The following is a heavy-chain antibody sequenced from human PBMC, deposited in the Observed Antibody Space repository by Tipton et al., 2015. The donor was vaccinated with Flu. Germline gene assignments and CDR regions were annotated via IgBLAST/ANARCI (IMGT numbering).Heavy chain of an antibody. Sequence: TLSLTCAVSGYSISSGLYWGWIRQPQGKGLEWIGSIYHSGSTYYNPSLRSRVTMSVDTSKNQFSLKVSSVTAADTAVYYCARGEQQLGTVDYWGQGTLVTVSS. D-gene: IGHD6-13*01. CDR3: ARGEQQLGTVDY. CDR2: IYHSGST. CDR1: GYSISSGLY. J-gene: IGHJ4*02. V-gene: IGHV4-38-2*01.